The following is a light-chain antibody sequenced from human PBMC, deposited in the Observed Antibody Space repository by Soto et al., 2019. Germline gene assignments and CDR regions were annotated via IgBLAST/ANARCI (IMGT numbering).Light chain of an antibody. CDR2: GAS. J-gene: IGKJ1*01. CDR1: QSVSSSY. V-gene: IGKV3-20*01. CDR3: QQYGTSQT. Sequence: PGERATLSCRASQSVSSSYLAWYQQKPGQAPRLLIYGASSRATGIPDRFSGSGSGTDFTLTISRLEPEDFAVYYCQQYGTSQTFGQGTKVEIK.